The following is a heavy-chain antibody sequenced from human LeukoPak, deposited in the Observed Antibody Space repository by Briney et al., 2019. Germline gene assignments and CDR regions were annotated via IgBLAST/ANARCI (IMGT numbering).Heavy chain of an antibody. J-gene: IGHJ6*03. Sequence: PSGTLSLTCTVSSGSISSGGYYWSWIRQPPGKGLEWIGYIYHSGSTYYNPSLKSRVTISVDRSKNQFSLKLSSVTAADTAVYYCARDRYDFWSGYRWGYYMDVWGKGTTVTVSS. CDR2: IYHSGST. CDR3: ARDRYDFWSGYRWGYYMDV. D-gene: IGHD3-3*01. CDR1: SGSISSGGYY. V-gene: IGHV4-30-2*01.